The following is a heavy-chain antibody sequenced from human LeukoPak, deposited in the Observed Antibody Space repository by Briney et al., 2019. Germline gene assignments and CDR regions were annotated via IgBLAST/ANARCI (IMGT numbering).Heavy chain of an antibody. Sequence: PGGSLRLSCVASGFTFSYYEINWVRQAPGKGLEWVSYISSSGTSIYYVDSVKGRFTISRDNAKHSLYLQMNSLRVEDTAVYYCARDVGYFGSGSYPDYFDYWGQGTLVTVSS. CDR3: ARDVGYFGSGSYPDYFDY. D-gene: IGHD3-10*01. CDR2: ISSSGTSI. V-gene: IGHV3-48*03. J-gene: IGHJ4*02. CDR1: GFTFSYYE.